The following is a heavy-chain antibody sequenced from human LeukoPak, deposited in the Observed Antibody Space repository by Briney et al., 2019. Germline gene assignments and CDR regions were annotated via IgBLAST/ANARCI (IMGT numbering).Heavy chain of an antibody. D-gene: IGHD4-23*01. CDR2: IYSGGST. Sequence: GASLRLSCAASGYTVSSNYMSWVRKAPWKGLEWVLVIYSGGSTYYADSVKGRFTISRDNSKNTLYLQMNSLRAEDTAVYYCARVHTVVKAIDYWGQGTLVTVSS. CDR1: GYTVSSNY. J-gene: IGHJ4*02. CDR3: ARVHTVVKAIDY. V-gene: IGHV3-53*01.